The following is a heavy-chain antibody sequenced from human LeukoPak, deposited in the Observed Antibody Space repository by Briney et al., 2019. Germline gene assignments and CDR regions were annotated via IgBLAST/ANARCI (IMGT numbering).Heavy chain of an antibody. CDR2: INHSGST. D-gene: IGHD3-22*01. CDR1: GGSFSGYY. V-gene: IGHV4-34*01. J-gene: IGHJ5*02. Sequence: SETLSLTCAVYGGSFSGYYWSWIRQPPGKGLEWIGEINHSGSTNYNPSLKSRVTISVDTSKNQFSLKLSSVTAADTAVYYCTRRTYYYDSSGYYRWFDPWGQGTLVTVSS. CDR3: TRRTYYYDSSGYYRWFDP.